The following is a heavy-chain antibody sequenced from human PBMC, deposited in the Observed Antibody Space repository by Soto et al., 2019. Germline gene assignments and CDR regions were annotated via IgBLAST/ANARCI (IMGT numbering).Heavy chain of an antibody. D-gene: IGHD2-21*01. Sequence: PGGSLRLSCAASGFTISTYAMTWVRQAPGKGLECVSGVTGSGGQIHYADSVKGRFTISKDNSKNTLYLQMSSLREEDTALYYCAKDAVYKDGLWLMDSWGQGTLVTV. V-gene: IGHV3-23*01. CDR1: GFTISTYA. J-gene: IGHJ5*02. CDR2: VTGSGGQI. CDR3: AKDAVYKDGLWLMDS.